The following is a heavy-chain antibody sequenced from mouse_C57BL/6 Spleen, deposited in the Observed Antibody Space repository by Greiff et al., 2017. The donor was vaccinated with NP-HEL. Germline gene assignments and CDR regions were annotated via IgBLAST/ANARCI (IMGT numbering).Heavy chain of an antibody. CDR2: ISDGGSYT. Sequence: EVKLVESGGGLVKPGGSLKLSCAASGFTFSSYAMSWVRQTPEKRLEWVATISDGGSYTYYPDNVKGRFTISRDNAKNNLYLQMSHLKSEDTAMYYCARDGGDRGLFDYWGQGTTLTVSS. CDR1: GFTFSSYA. D-gene: IGHD3-3*01. V-gene: IGHV5-4*01. J-gene: IGHJ2*01. CDR3: ARDGGDRGLFDY.